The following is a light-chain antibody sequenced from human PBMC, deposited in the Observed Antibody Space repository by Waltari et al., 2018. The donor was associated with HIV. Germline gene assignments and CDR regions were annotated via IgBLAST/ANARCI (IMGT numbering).Light chain of an antibody. J-gene: IGKJ2*01. CDR3: RQFGSSPQGSRVT. CDR2: GAS. CDR1: QSVSSSY. Sequence: EIVLTQSPGTLSLSPGERATLSCRASQSVSSSYLAWYQQKPGQAPRLLIYGASSRATGIPDRFSGSGSGTDFTLTISRREPEDFAVYYCRQFGSSPQGSRVTFGQGTKLEIK. V-gene: IGKV3-20*01.